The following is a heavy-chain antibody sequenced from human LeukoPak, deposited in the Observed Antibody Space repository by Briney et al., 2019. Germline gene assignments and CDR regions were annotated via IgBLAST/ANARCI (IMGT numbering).Heavy chain of an antibody. V-gene: IGHV4-34*01. D-gene: IGHD2-2*01. J-gene: IGHJ5*02. CDR1: GGSFSGYY. Sequence: SETLSLTCAVYGGSFSGYYWSWIRQPPGKGLEWIGEINHSGSTNYNPSLKSRVTISVDTSKNQFSLKLSSVTAADTAVYYCARGWGGYCSSTSCYRWFDPWGQGTLVTVSS. CDR3: ARGWGGYCSSTSCYRWFDP. CDR2: INHSGST.